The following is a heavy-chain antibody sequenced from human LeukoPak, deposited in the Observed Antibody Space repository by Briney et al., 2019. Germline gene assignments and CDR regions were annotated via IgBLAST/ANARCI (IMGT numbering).Heavy chain of an antibody. D-gene: IGHD6-6*01. CDR3: ARAGQLGLDY. J-gene: IGHJ4*02. Sequence: PSETLSLTCTVSGGSISSYYWSWIRQPPGKGLEWIGYIYYSGSTNYNPSLKSRVTISVDTSKNQFSLKLSSVTAADTAVYYCARAGQLGLDYWGQGTLVTVSS. CDR2: IYYSGST. CDR1: GGSISSYY. V-gene: IGHV4-59*01.